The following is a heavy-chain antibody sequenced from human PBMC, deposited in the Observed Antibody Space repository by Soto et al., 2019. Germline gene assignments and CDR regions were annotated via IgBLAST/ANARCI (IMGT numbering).Heavy chain of an antibody. CDR3: ARGADSSGYYLGY. CDR1: GGSISSGDYY. J-gene: IGHJ4*02. D-gene: IGHD3-22*01. CDR2: IYYSGST. V-gene: IGHV4-30-4*01. Sequence: KTSETLSLTCTVSGGSISSGDYYWSWIRQPPGKGLEWIGYIYYSGSTYYNPSLKSRVTISVDTSKNQFSLKLSSVTAADTAVYYCARGADSSGYYLGYWGQGTLVTVSS.